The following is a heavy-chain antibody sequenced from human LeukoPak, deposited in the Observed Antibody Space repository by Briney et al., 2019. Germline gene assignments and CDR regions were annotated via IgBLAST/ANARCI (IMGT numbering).Heavy chain of an antibody. CDR3: ARDSGGPDWFDP. D-gene: IGHD3-10*01. Sequence: SETLSLTCAVYGGSFSGYYWSWIRQPAGKGLEWIGRIYTSGSTNYNPSLKSRVTMSVDTSKNQFSLKLSSVTAADTAVYYCARDSGGPDWFDPWGQGTLVTVSS. CDR2: IYTSGST. J-gene: IGHJ5*02. V-gene: IGHV4-4*07. CDR1: GGSFSGYY.